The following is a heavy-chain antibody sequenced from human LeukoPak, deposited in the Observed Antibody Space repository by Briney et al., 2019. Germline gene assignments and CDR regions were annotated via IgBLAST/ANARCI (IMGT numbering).Heavy chain of an antibody. CDR2: ISGSGGST. Sequence: GGSLRLSCAASGFTFSSYAMSWVRQAPGKGLEWVSAISGSGGSTYYADSVKGRFTISRDNSKNTLYLQMNSLRAEDTAVYYCAKDFDGDYDYSNWFDPWGQGTLVTVSS. D-gene: IGHD4-17*01. J-gene: IGHJ5*02. CDR3: AKDFDGDYDYSNWFDP. V-gene: IGHV3-23*01. CDR1: GFTFSSYA.